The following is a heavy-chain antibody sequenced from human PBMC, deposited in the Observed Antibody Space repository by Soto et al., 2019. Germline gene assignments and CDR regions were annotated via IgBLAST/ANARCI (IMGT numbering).Heavy chain of an antibody. D-gene: IGHD6-19*01. CDR3: ARSNGGSGWYVGAWGYFQH. V-gene: IGHV1-18*01. CDR2: ISAYNGNT. Sequence: QVQLVQSGAEVKKPGASVKVSCKASGYTFTSYGISWVRQAPGQGLEGMGWISAYNGNTNYAQKLQGRVTMTTDTSTSTAYMELRSLRSDDTAVYYCARSNGGSGWYVGAWGYFQHWGQGTLVTVSS. J-gene: IGHJ1*01. CDR1: GYTFTSYG.